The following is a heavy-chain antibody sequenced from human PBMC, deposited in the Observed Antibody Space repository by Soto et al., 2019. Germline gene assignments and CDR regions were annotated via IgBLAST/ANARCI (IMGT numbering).Heavy chain of an antibody. CDR3: ARYEESGGRVAPLTY. Sequence: QVQLVQSGAEVKKPGASVKVSCKASGYTFTDYGISWVRQAPGQGLEWMGWISANNGNTNYAQKLQGRVTLTRETSKSTVYMELRSLRPDDTAGYYCARYEESGGRVAPLTYWGQGTLVAVSS. V-gene: IGHV1-18*01. D-gene: IGHD3-3*01. CDR1: GYTFTDYG. CDR2: ISANNGNT. J-gene: IGHJ4*02.